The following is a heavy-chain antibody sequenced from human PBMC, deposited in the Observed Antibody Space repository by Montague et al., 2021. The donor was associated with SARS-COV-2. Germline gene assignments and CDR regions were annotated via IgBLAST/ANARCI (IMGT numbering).Heavy chain of an antibody. D-gene: IGHD6-13*01. J-gene: IGHJ4*02. CDR2: IYYSGST. CDR3: ARVSLAAAATRSGY. Sequence: SDTLSLTRTVSGGSVSSGGYYWSWIRQPPGKGLEWIGYIYYSGSTNYNPSLKSRVTISLDTSKNQFSLKLTSVTAADTAVYYCARVSLAAAATRSGYWGQGTLVTVSS. CDR1: GGSVSSGGYY. V-gene: IGHV4-61*08.